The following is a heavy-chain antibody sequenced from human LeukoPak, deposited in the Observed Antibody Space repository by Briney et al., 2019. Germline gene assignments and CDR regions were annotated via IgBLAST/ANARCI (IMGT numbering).Heavy chain of an antibody. V-gene: IGHV3-30*18. J-gene: IGHJ5*02. CDR1: GFTFSSYG. CDR2: ISYDGSNK. Sequence: PGRSLRLSCAASGFTFSSYGMHWVRQAPGKGLEWVAVISYDGSNKYYADSVKGRFTISRDISKNTLYLQMNSLRAEDTAVYYCAKGRFRGGELNWFDPWGQGTLVTVSS. D-gene: IGHD1-7*01. CDR3: AKGRFRGGELNWFDP.